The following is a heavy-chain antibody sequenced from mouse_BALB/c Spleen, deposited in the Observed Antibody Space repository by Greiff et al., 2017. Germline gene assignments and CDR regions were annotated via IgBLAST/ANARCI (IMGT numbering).Heavy chain of an antibody. CDR1: GFSLTSYG. CDR3: ARKDDVEAMDY. D-gene: IGHD2-12*01. Sequence: VKVVESGPGLVQPSQSLSITCTVSGFSLTSYGVHWVRQSPGKGLEWLGVIWSGGSTDYNAAFISRLSISKDNSKSQVFFKMNSLQANDTAIYYCARKDDVEAMDYWGQGTSVTVSS. V-gene: IGHV2-2*02. CDR2: IWSGGST. J-gene: IGHJ4*01.